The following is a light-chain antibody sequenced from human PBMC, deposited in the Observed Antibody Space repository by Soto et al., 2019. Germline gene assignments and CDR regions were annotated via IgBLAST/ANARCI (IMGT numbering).Light chain of an antibody. CDR1: QSVSSN. V-gene: IGKV3D-15*01. J-gene: IGKJ1*01. Sequence: EIVMTQSPATLSVSPGERATLSCRASQSVSSNLAWYQQKPGQAPRLLIYAASRRATGIPDRFSGSGSGTQFTLTISSLQSEDFAVYYCQQYNNWPPAWTFGQGTKVDIK. CDR2: AAS. CDR3: QQYNNWPPAWT.